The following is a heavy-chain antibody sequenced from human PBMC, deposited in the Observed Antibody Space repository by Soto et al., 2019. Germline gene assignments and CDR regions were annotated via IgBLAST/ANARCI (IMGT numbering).Heavy chain of an antibody. J-gene: IGHJ5*02. CDR1: GFTFSSYS. CDR3: ARLAYCGGDCYSS. Sequence: GGSLRLSCAASGFTFSSYSMNWVRQAPGKGLEWVSSINSSSSYIYYADSVKGRFTISRDNAKNSLYLQMNSLRAEDTAVYYCARLAYCGGDCYSSWGQGTLVTVSS. CDR2: INSSSSYI. D-gene: IGHD2-21*02. V-gene: IGHV3-21*01.